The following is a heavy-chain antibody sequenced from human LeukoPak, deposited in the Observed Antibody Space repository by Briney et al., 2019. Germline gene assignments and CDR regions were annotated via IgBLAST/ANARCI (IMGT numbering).Heavy chain of an antibody. J-gene: IGHJ6*03. D-gene: IGHD2-15*01. CDR1: GGSISSYY. Sequence: SETLSLTCTVSGGSISSYYWSWIRQPPGKGLEWIGYIYYSGSTNYNPSLKRRVTISVDTSQNQFALKLSSVTAADTAVYYCARSVEGHCSGGSCYSYYYYMDVWGKGTTVTVSS. CDR3: ARSVEGHCSGGSCYSYYYYMDV. V-gene: IGHV4-59*01. CDR2: IYYSGST.